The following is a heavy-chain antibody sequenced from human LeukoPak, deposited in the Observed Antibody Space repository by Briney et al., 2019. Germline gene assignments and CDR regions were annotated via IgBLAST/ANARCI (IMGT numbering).Heavy chain of an antibody. CDR3: ARESIYDYPDGSSYFYYMDV. CDR2: IYGSGAT. V-gene: IGHV4-4*07. CDR1: GDSMANAF. J-gene: IGHJ6*03. D-gene: IGHD3-16*01. Sequence: PSETLSLTCRFSGDSMANAFWTWIRQPAGRGLEWIGRIYGSGATHYNPSLKSRITMSVDTSKNQSSLTLTSVTAADTAVYYCARESIYDYPDGSSYFYYMDVWGKGTTVTVSS.